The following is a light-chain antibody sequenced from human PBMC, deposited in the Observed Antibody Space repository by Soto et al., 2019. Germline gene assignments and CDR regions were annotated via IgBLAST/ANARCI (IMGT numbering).Light chain of an antibody. CDR1: QSVSSSY. J-gene: IGKJ1*01. Sequence: EIVLTQSPGTLSLSPGERATLPCRASQSVSSSYLAWYQQKPGQAPRLLIYGASSRATGIPDRFSGSGSGTDFTLTISRLEPEDFAVYYCQQYGRSPPWTFGQGTKVDI. CDR2: GAS. CDR3: QQYGRSPPWT. V-gene: IGKV3-20*01.